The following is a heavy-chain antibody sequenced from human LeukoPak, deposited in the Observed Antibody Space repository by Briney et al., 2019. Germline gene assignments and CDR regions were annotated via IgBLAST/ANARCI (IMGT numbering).Heavy chain of an antibody. CDR1: GGTFSSYA. D-gene: IGHD2-15*01. V-gene: IGHV1-69*04. CDR2: IIPILGIA. Sequence: SSVKVSCKASGGTFSSYAISWVRQAPGHALEWMGRIIPILGIANYAQKFQGRVTITADKSTSTAYMELSSLRSEDTAVYYCARVGYCSGGSCYRFDPWGQGTLVTVSS. J-gene: IGHJ5*02. CDR3: ARVGYCSGGSCYRFDP.